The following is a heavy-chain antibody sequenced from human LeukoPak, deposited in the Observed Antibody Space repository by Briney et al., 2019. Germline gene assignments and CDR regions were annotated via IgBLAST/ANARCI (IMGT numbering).Heavy chain of an antibody. CDR1: GGTFSSYA. J-gene: IGHJ4*02. CDR3: ARVQGVGATVD. D-gene: IGHD1-26*01. V-gene: IGHV1-69*04. Sequence: GASVKVSCKASGGTFSSYAISWVRQAPGQGLEWMGRIIPILGIANYAQKFQGRVTITTDESTSTAYMELSSLRSEDTAVYYCARVQGVGATVDWGQGTLVTVSS. CDR2: IIPILGIA.